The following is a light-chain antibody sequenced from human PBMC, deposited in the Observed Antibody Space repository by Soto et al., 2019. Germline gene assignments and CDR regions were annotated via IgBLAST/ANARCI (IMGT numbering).Light chain of an antibody. Sequence: DIQMTQSPSSLSASVGDRVTITCRASQSISNYLAWYQQKPGKVPKLLIYAASTLQSGVPSRFSGSGSGTDFTLTISSMQPEDVAPYYCQKYNSAPRTFGQATKGEIK. CDR1: QSISNY. CDR3: QKYNSAPRT. CDR2: AAS. J-gene: IGKJ1*01. V-gene: IGKV1-27*01.